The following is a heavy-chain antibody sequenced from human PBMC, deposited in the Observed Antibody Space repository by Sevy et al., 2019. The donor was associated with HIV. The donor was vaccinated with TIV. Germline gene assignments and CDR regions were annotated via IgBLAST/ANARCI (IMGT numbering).Heavy chain of an antibody. Sequence: GGSLRLSCAASGFSFDEYAMNWVRQGPGKGLEWVSGISWNSGTIDYADSVKGRFTVSRDNAKNSMYLQMNSLRAEDTALYYCGRGRGGGTYYFDYWGQGSLVNISS. V-gene: IGHV3-9*01. CDR1: GFSFDEYA. D-gene: IGHD3-16*01. CDR2: ISWNSGTI. CDR3: GRGRGGGTYYFDY. J-gene: IGHJ4*02.